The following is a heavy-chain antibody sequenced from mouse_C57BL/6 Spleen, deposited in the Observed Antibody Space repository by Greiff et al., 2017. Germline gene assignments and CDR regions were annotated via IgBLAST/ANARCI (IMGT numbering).Heavy chain of an antibody. Sequence: LQESGAELARPGASVKLSCKASGYTFTSYGISWVKQRTGQGLEWIGEIYPRSGNTYYNEKFKGKATLTADKSSSTAYMELRSLTSEDSAVYFCARSLITTVVADYWGQGTTLTVSS. CDR1: GYTFTSYG. CDR3: ARSLITTVVADY. D-gene: IGHD1-1*01. J-gene: IGHJ2*01. CDR2: IYPRSGNT. V-gene: IGHV1-81*01.